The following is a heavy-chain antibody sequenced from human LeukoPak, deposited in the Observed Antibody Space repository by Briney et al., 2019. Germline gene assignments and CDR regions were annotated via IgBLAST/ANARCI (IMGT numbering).Heavy chain of an antibody. J-gene: IGHJ3*02. V-gene: IGHV3-9*01. Sequence: GGSLRLSXAASGFTFDDYAMHWVRQAPGKGLEWVSGISWNSGSIGYADSVKGRFTISRDNAKNSLYLQMNSLRAEDTAVYYCASCPDFDFHNAFDIWGQGRMVTVSS. CDR1: GFTFDDYA. D-gene: IGHD3-9*01. CDR3: ASCPDFDFHNAFDI. CDR2: ISWNSGSI.